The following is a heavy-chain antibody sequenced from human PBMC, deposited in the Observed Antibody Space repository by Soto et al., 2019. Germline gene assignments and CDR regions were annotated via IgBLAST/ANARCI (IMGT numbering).Heavy chain of an antibody. CDR1: GGSISSSNW. D-gene: IGHD3-10*01. Sequence: QVQLQESGPGLVKPSGTLSLTCTVSGGSISSSNWWNWVRQSPGKGLEWIGEIYQSGSTNYNPSLKSRVTMSIDKSKNQFSLKLTSVTAADTAVYYCAKDWFNWGQGTLVTVSS. CDR2: IYQSGST. V-gene: IGHV4-4*02. J-gene: IGHJ4*02. CDR3: AKDWFN.